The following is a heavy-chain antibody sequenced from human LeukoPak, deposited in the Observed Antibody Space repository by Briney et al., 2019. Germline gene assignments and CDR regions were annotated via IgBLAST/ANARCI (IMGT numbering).Heavy chain of an antibody. V-gene: IGHV1-8*01. D-gene: IGHD3-3*01. CDR3: PRALDFWSGYYPNDY. CDR1: GYTFTSYD. CDR2: MNPNSGNT. J-gene: IGHJ4*02. Sequence: ASVKVSCKASGYTFTSYDINWVRQATGQGLEWMGWMNPNSGNTGYAQKFQGRVTMTRNTSISTAYMELSSLRSEDTAVYYCPRALDFWSGYYPNDYWGQGTLVTVSS.